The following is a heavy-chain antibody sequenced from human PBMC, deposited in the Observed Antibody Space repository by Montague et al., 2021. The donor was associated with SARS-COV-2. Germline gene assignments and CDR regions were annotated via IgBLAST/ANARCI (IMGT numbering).Heavy chain of an antibody. CDR1: GGSFSGYY. V-gene: IGHV4-34*01. CDR3: ARWDPQTLTLIGLRGKSASDY. CDR2: INHSGTT. Sequence: SETLSLTCAVCGGSFSGYYWTWIRQSPGKGLEWIAEINHSGTTNYNFNPSLRSRVTIAVDTSKSQFSLTLTSVTAADTGVYYCARWDPQTLTLIGLRGKSASDYWGQGTMVTVSS. D-gene: IGHD4-23*01. J-gene: IGHJ4*02.